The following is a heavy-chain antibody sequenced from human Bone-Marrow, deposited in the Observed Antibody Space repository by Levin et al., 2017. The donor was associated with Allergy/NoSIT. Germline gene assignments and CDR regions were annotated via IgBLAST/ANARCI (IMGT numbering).Heavy chain of an antibody. Sequence: GGSLRLSCAASGYSLGDYAMHWVRQAPGKGLEWVSSISWNSGGIGYADSVKGRFTISRDNAKNSLYLQMNSLRVEDTALYYCVKGSAAAGDLFDFWGQGTLVTVSS. CDR2: ISWNSGGI. CDR3: VKGSAAAGDLFDF. V-gene: IGHV3-9*01. CDR1: GYSLGDYA. D-gene: IGHD6-13*01. J-gene: IGHJ4*02.